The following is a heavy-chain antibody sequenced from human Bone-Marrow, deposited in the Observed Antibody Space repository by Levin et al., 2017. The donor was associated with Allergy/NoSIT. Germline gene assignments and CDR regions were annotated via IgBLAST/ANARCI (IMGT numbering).Heavy chain of an antibody. V-gene: IGHV3-21*01. CDR3: ARDGPGTAAGTP. D-gene: IGHD6-13*01. CDR2: ITGRSSHI. Sequence: GGSLRLSCAASGFNFNIYSMNWVRQAPGKGLEWVSSITGRSSHIYYADSVRGRFTISRDNAKNSLFLQMDSLRADDTAVYYCARDGPGTAAGTPWGQGTLVTVSS. CDR1: GFNFNIYS. J-gene: IGHJ4*02.